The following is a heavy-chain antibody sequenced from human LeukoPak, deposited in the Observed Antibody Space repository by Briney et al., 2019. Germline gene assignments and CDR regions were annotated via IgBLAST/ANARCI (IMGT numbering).Heavy chain of an antibody. CDR1: GFTFSSYG. V-gene: IGHV3-30*02. CDR2: IRYDGSNK. Sequence: GGSLRLSCAASGFTFSSYGMHWVRQAPGKGLEWVAFIRYDGSNKYYADSVKGRFTISRDNSKNTLYLQMNSLRAEDTAVYYCAKDAHYYDSSGYYYANNYWGQGALVTVSS. D-gene: IGHD3-22*01. CDR3: AKDAHYYDSSGYYYANNY. J-gene: IGHJ4*02.